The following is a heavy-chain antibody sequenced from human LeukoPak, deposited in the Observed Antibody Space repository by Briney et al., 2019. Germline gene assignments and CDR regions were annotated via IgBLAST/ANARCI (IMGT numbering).Heavy chain of an antibody. CDR2: IYYSGST. V-gene: IGHV4-61*08. J-gene: IGHJ4*02. CDR3: ASESQGQLLY. D-gene: IGHD2-2*01. CDR1: GGSISSGDYY. Sequence: SETLSLTCTVSGGSISSGDYYWSWIRQPPGKGLEWIGYIYYSGSTNYNPSLKSRVTMSVDTSKNQFSLKLSSVTAADTAVYYCASESQGQLLYWGQGTLVTVSS.